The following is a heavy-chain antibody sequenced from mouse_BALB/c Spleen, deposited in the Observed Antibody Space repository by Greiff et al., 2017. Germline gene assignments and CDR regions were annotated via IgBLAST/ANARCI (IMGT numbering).Heavy chain of an antibody. CDR1: GFSLTSYG. CDR2: IWSGGST. CDR3: ALYYDYDGDYYYAMDY. J-gene: IGHJ4*01. D-gene: IGHD2-4*01. V-gene: IGHV2-2*02. Sequence: QVQLQQSGPGLVQPSQSLSITCTVSGFSLTSYGVHWVRQSPGKGLEWLGVIWSGGSTDYNAAFISRLSISKDNSKSQVFFKMNSLQANDTAIYYCALYYDYDGDYYYAMDYWGQGTSVTVSS.